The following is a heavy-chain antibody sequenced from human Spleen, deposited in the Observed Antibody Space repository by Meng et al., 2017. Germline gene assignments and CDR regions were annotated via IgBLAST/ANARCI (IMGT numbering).Heavy chain of an antibody. V-gene: IGHV4-34*01. CDR2: INHSGST. J-gene: IGHJ5*02. CDR1: GGSFSGYY. CDR3: ARGRITMVRGVICWFDP. Sequence: QVQLQQWGAGLLKPSGTLSLTCAVYGGSFSGYYWSWIRQPPGKGLEWIGEINHSGSTNYNPSLKSRVTISVDTSKNQFSLKLSSVTAADTAVYYCARGRITMVRGVICWFDPWGQGTLVTVSS. D-gene: IGHD3-10*01.